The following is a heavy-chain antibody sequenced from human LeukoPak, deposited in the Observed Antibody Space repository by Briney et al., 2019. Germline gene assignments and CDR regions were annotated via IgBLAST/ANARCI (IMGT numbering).Heavy chain of an antibody. CDR3: AHPARNGYCSGGSCLYFDY. J-gene: IGHJ4*02. CDR1: GFSLSTSGVG. Sequence: SGPTLVNPTQTLTLTCTFSGFSLSTSGVGVGWIRQPPGKALEWLALIYWDDDKRYSPSLKSRLTITKDTSKNQVVLTMTNMDPVDTATYYCAHPARNGYCSGGSCLYFDYWGQGTLVTVSS. D-gene: IGHD2-15*01. CDR2: IYWDDDK. V-gene: IGHV2-5*02.